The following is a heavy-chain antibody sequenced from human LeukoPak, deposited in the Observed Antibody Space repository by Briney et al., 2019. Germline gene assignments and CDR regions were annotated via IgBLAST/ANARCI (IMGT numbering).Heavy chain of an antibody. CDR2: IIPIFGTA. CDR3: ASCGYSYGFPYYYYYYMDV. Sequence: GASVKVSCKASGGTFSSYAISWVRQAPGQGLEWMGGIIPIFGTANYAQKFQGRVTITADKSTSTAYMELSSLRSEDTAVYYCASCGYSYGFPYYYYYYMDVWGKGTTVTISS. V-gene: IGHV1-69*06. CDR1: GGTFSSYA. D-gene: IGHD5-18*01. J-gene: IGHJ6*03.